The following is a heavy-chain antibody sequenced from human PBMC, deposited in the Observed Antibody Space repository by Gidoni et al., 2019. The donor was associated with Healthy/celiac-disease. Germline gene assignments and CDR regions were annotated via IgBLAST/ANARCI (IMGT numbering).Heavy chain of an antibody. V-gene: IGHV1-69*01. Sequence: QVQLVQSGAEVKKPGSWVKVSCKASGGTFSSYAISCVRQAPGQGLEWRGGSIPIFGTANYAQKFQGRVTMTADESTSTAYMELSSLRSEDTAVYYWARTSLRGLGVVIPDKYYFDYWGQGTLVTVSS. D-gene: IGHD3-3*01. CDR3: ARTSLRGLGVVIPDKYYFDY. CDR1: GGTFSSYA. J-gene: IGHJ4*02. CDR2: SIPIFGTA.